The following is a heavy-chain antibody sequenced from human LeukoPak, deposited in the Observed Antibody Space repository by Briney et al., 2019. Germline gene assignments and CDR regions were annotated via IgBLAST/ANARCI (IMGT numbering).Heavy chain of an antibody. D-gene: IGHD3-9*01. Sequence: GGSLRPSCAAYGFTVSSDWMSWVRQAPGKGLEWVANIKQDGSEKYYVDSVKCRFTISRDNAKNSLYLQMNSLRAEDTAVYYCERAGLVLRYLDWLSRRPGYYGMYVWGQGNTVTVSS. CDR3: ERAGLVLRYLDWLSRRPGYYGMYV. CDR1: GFTVSSDW. V-gene: IGHV3-7*01. CDR2: IKQDGSEK. J-gene: IGHJ6*02.